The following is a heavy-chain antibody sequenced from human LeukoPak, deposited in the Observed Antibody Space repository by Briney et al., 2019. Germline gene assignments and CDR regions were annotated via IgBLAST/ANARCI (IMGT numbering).Heavy chain of an antibody. D-gene: IGHD3-9*01. V-gene: IGHV3-30*18. CDR3: AKDQTSYYYDAFDI. Sequence: GKSLRLSCAASGFTFCTYGMHWVRQAPGEGLEWVAVISYGGSDKYYTDSVKGRFTVSRDNSKSTLYLQMNSLRAEDTAVYYCAKDQTSYYYDAFDIWGQGTMVTVSS. J-gene: IGHJ3*02. CDR1: GFTFCTYG. CDR2: ISYGGSDK.